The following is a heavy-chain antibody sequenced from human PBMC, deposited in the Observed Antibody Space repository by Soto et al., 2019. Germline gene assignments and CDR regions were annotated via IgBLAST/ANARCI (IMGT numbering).Heavy chain of an antibody. CDR1: GFTFSSYA. CDR2: ISYDGSNK. V-gene: IGHV3-30-3*01. Sequence: GGSLRLSCAASGFTFSSYAMHWVRQAPGKGLEWVAVISYDGSNKYYADSVKGRFTISRDNSKNTLYLQMNSLRAEDTAVYYCARDRMVAAAGYNWFDPWGQGTLVTAPQ. D-gene: IGHD6-13*01. J-gene: IGHJ5*02. CDR3: ARDRMVAAAGYNWFDP.